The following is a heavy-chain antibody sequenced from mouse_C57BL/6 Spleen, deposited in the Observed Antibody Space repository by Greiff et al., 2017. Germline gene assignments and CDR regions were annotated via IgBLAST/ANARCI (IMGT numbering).Heavy chain of an antibody. Sequence: VQLKQSGPELVKPGASVKIPCKASGYTFTDYNMDWVKQSHGKSLEWIGDINPNNGGTIYNQKFKGKATLTVDKSSSTAYMELRSLTSEDTAVYYWARRVGLELRSFAYWGQGTLVTVAA. J-gene: IGHJ3*01. CDR2: INPNNGGT. D-gene: IGHD1-1*01. V-gene: IGHV1-18*01. CDR3: ARRVGLELRSFAY. CDR1: GYTFTDYN.